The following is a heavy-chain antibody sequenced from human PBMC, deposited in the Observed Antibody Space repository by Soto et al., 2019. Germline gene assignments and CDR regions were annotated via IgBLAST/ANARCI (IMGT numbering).Heavy chain of an antibody. Sequence: ASVKVSCKASGYSFTDYHIHWVRQAPGQGLEWLGRINPKSGGTSTAQKFQGWVTMTRDRSISTVYMELTRLRSDDTAVYFCARGHSTDCSNGVCSFFYNHEMDVWGQGTTVTAP. D-gene: IGHD2-8*01. CDR2: INPKSGGT. J-gene: IGHJ6*02. V-gene: IGHV1-2*04. CDR3: ARGHSTDCSNGVCSFFYNHEMDV. CDR1: GYSFTDYH.